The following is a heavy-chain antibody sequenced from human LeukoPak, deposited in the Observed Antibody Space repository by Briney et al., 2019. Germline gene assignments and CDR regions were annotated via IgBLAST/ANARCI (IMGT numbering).Heavy chain of an antibody. V-gene: IGHV3-21*01. CDR1: GFTFSDYT. J-gene: IGHJ4*02. CDR2: ISSSSSYI. Sequence: PGGSLRLSCAASGFTFSDYTMNWVRQAPGKGLEWVSSISSSSSYIYYADSVKGRFTISRDNAKNSLYLQMNSLRAEDTAVYYCAIDSSGYTYYFDYWGQGTLVTVSS. CDR3: AIDSSGYTYYFDY. D-gene: IGHD3-22*01.